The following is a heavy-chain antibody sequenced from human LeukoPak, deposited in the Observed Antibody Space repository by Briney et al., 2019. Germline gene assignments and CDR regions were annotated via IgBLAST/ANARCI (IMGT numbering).Heavy chain of an antibody. CDR1: GFTFSDYY. Sequence: SGGSLRLSCAASGFTFSDYYMSWIRQAPGKGLEWVSAISGSGGSTYYADSVKGRFTISRDNSKNTLYLQMNSLRAEDTAVYYCAKDYEEWLPPNWFDPWGQGTLVTVSS. J-gene: IGHJ5*02. V-gene: IGHV3-23*01. D-gene: IGHD6-19*01. CDR3: AKDYEEWLPPNWFDP. CDR2: ISGSGGST.